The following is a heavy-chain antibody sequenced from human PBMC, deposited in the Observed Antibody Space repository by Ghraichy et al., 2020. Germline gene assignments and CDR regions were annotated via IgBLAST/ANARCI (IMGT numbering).Heavy chain of an antibody. CDR3: AKDDSSGYLYYFDY. J-gene: IGHJ4*02. Sequence: GESLNISCAASGFTFSSYAMSWVRQAPGKELEWVSAISGSGGSTYYADSVKGRFTISRDNSKNTLYLQMNILRAEDTALYYCAKDDSSGYLYYFDYLGQGTLVTVSS. D-gene: IGHD3-22*01. V-gene: IGHV3-23*01. CDR2: ISGSGGST. CDR1: GFTFSSYA.